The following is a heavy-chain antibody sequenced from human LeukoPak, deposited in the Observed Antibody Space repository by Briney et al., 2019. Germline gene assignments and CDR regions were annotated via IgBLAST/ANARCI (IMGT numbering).Heavy chain of an antibody. CDR1: GFTFSSYS. CDR3: AREEYQVLLD. D-gene: IGHD2-15*01. CDR2: ISSSSSTI. Sequence: GGSLRLSCAASGFTFSSYSMNWVRQAPGKGLEWVSYISSSSSTIYYADSVKGRFTISRDNAKNSLYLQMNSLRVGDTAIYYCAREEYQVLLDWGQGILVTVAS. V-gene: IGHV3-48*04. J-gene: IGHJ4*02.